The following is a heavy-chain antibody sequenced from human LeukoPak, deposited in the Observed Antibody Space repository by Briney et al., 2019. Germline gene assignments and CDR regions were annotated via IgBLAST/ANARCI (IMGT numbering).Heavy chain of an antibody. CDR1: GFTFSSYG. CDR3: ARETDYYYYMDV. CDR2: IRYDGSNK. V-gene: IGHV3-30*02. J-gene: IGHJ6*03. Sequence: GGSLRLSCAASGFTFSSYGMHWVRQAPGKGLEWVAFIRYDGSNKYYADSVKGRFTISRDNAKNSLYLQMNSLRAEDTAVYYCARETDYYYYMDVWGKGTTVTISS.